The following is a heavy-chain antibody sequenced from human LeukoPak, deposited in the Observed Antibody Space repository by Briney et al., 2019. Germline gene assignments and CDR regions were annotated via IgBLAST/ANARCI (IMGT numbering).Heavy chain of an antibody. V-gene: IGHV1-69*05. CDR3: ARDLFLSTVVPANWFDP. J-gene: IGHJ5*02. D-gene: IGHD2-2*01. Sequence: EASVKVSCKASGGTFSSYAISWVRQAPGQGLEWMGGIIPIFGTANYAQKFQGRVTITTDESTSTAYMELSRLRSDDTAVYYCARDLFLSTVVPANWFDPWGQGTLVTVSS. CDR1: GGTFSSYA. CDR2: IIPIFGTA.